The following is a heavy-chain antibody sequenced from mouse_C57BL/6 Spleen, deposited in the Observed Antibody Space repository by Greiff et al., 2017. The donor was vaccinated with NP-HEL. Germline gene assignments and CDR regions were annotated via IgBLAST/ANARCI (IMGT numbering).Heavy chain of an antibody. Sequence: VQLQQPGAELVKPGASVKLSCKASGYTFTSYWMHWVKQRPGQGLEWIGMIHPNSGSTNYNEKFKSKATLTVDKSSSTAYMQLSSLTSEDSAVYYCAIPIYYDYDGDAMDYWGQGASVTVSS. V-gene: IGHV1-64*01. J-gene: IGHJ4*01. CDR1: GYTFTSYW. CDR2: IHPNSGST. D-gene: IGHD2-4*01. CDR3: AIPIYYDYDGDAMDY.